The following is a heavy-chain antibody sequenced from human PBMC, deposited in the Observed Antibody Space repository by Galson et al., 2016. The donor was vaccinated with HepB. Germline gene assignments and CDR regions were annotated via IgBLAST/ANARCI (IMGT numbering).Heavy chain of an antibody. J-gene: IGHJ4*02. V-gene: IGHV1-46*03. CDR2: INPSGGSP. CDR3: TRGDGFWAGWTY. D-gene: IGHD3/OR15-3a*01. Sequence: SVKVSCKASGYTFTTYNIHWVRLAPGQGLEWMGIINPSGGSPNYAQKFQGRVTLTSDTSPSTVYMQLGSLRSDDTAVYYCTRGDGFWAGWTYWGQGTLVTVSS. CDR1: GYTFTTYN.